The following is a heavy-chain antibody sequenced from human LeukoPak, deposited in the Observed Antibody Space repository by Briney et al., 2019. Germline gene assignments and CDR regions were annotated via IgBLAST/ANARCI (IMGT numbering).Heavy chain of an antibody. Sequence: GGSLRLSCVASGFAFDTYSMNWVRQAPGKGLEWLSYTSSGSSTIYYADSVKGRFTLSRDNAKNSLYLQMNSLGAEDTAVYYCARSWSSWDAFDIWGQGTMVTVSS. D-gene: IGHD3-3*01. CDR2: TSSGSSTI. J-gene: IGHJ3*02. CDR1: GFAFDTYS. CDR3: ARSWSSWDAFDI. V-gene: IGHV3-48*01.